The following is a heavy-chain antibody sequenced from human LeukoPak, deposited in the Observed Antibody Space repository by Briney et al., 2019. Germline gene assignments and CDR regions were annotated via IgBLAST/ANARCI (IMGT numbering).Heavy chain of an antibody. CDR2: INPNSGGT. CDR3: ARVGVEGASCYDY. Sequence: ASVKVSCKASGYTFTSYYMHWVRQASGQGLEWMGWINPNSGGTNYAQKFQGRVTMTRDTSITTAYMELSRLTSDDTAVYYCARVGVEGASCYDYWGQGTLVTVSS. J-gene: IGHJ4*02. CDR1: GYTFTSYY. V-gene: IGHV1-2*02. D-gene: IGHD2-2*01.